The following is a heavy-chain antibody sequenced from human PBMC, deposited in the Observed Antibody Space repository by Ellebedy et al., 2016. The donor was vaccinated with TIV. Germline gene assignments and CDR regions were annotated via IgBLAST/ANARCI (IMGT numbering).Heavy chain of an antibody. D-gene: IGHD1/OR15-1a*01. CDR3: ARFLEIGTSNPFEY. J-gene: IGHJ4*02. Sequence: PGGSLRLSCVASGFTFNSHWMSWVRQAPGKGLEWVAPIKGDGSAKFYADSLRGRITISRDNAKNSLYLQMNSLGAEDTAVYYCARFLEIGTSNPFEYWGQGTLVTVSS. CDR1: GFTFNSHW. V-gene: IGHV3-7*03. CDR2: IKGDGSAK.